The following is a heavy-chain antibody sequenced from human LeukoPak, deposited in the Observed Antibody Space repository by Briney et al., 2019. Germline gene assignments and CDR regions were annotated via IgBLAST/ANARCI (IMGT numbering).Heavy chain of an antibody. CDR2: IYYSGST. J-gene: IGHJ6*03. D-gene: IGHD6-13*01. CDR3: ARSSGYSSSWLYYYYMDV. CDR1: GASISNSDYY. V-gene: IGHV4-31*03. Sequence: SQTLSLTCTVSGASISNSDYYWSWIRQHPGKGLEWIGYIYYSGSTYYNPSLKSRVSISVDTSKNQFSLKLSSVTAADTAVYYCARSSGYSSSWLYYYYMDVWGKGTTVTVSS.